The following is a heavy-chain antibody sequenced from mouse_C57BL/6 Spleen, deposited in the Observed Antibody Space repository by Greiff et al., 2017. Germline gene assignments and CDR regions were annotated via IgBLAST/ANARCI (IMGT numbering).Heavy chain of an antibody. CDR1: GFTFSSYA. Sequence: EVQGVESGGGLVKPGGSLKLSCAASGFTFSSYAMSWVRQTPETRLEWVATISDGGSYSYYPDNVKGRFTISRDNAKNNLYLQMSHLKSEDTAMYYCARDNYGNSRFAYWGQGTLVTVSA. D-gene: IGHD2-1*01. CDR2: ISDGGSYS. V-gene: IGHV5-4*01. J-gene: IGHJ3*01. CDR3: ARDNYGNSRFAY.